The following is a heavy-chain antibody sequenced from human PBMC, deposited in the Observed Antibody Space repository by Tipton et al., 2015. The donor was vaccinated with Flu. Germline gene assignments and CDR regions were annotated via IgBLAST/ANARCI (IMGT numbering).Heavy chain of an antibody. D-gene: IGHD3-22*01. Sequence: TLSLTCSVSGDSIGSDYYWGWIRQPPGRGLEWLGNIHRSGNTYYNSSLKSRVTISLDKSKNQFSLRLVSMTATDTAVYYCAHGDSTEYYLPLFDHWGQGTLVTVSS. V-gene: IGHV4-38-2*01. CDR3: AHGDSTEYYLPLFDH. CDR2: IHRSGNT. CDR1: GDSIGSDYY. J-gene: IGHJ4*02.